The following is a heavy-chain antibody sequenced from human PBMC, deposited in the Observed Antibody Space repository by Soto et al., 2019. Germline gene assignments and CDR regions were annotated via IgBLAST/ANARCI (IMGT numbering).Heavy chain of an antibody. V-gene: IGHV4-31*03. CDR3: ARGVAGLLWFGPGWFDP. J-gene: IGHJ5*02. Sequence: QVQLQESGPGLVKPSQTLSLTCTVSGGSISSGGYYWSWIRQHPGKGLEWIGYIYYSGSTYYNPCLKSRVTISVDTSKNQFSLKLSSVTAADTAVYYCARGVAGLLWFGPGWFDPWGQGTLVTVSS. D-gene: IGHD3-10*01. CDR1: GGSISSGGYY. CDR2: IYYSGST.